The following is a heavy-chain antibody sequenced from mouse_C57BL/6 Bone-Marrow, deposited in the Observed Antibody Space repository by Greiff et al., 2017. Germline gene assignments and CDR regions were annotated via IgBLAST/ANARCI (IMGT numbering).Heavy chain of an antibody. CDR1: GYTFTSYW. CDR3: ARFRYYYGSSR. Sequence: QVQLKQPGAELVKPGASVKLSCKASGYTFTSYWMHWVKQRPGQGLEWIGMIHPNSGSTNYNEKFKSKATLTVDKSSSTAYMQLSSLTSEDSAVYYCARFRYYYGSSRWGQGTTLTVSS. V-gene: IGHV1-64*01. J-gene: IGHJ2*01. CDR2: IHPNSGST. D-gene: IGHD1-1*01.